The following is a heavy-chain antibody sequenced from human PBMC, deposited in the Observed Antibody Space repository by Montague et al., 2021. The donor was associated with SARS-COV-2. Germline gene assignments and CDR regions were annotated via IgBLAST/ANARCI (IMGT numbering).Heavy chain of an antibody. CDR3: ARGWNYAFDI. V-gene: IGHV6-1*01. Sequence: CAISGDSVSSHIATWNWIRQSPSRGLEWLGRTYYGSSWNTDYAVSVKSRITISPDTSKNQFSLHLNSVTPEDTAVYYCARGWNYAFDIWSQGTMVTVSS. CDR2: TYYGSSWNT. CDR1: GDSVSSHIAT. J-gene: IGHJ3*02. D-gene: IGHD1-7*01.